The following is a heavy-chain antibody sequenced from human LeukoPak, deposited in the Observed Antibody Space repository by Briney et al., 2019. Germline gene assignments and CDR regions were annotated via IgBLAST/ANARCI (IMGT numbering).Heavy chain of an antibody. J-gene: IGHJ3*02. CDR3: AGPYCGGDCYHDAFDI. D-gene: IGHD2-21*02. Sequence: GGSLRLSCAASGFTFSDYYMNWIRPAPGKGLEWVSYISSSGSTIYYADSVKGRFTISRDNAKNSLYLEMNSLRAEDTAVYYCAGPYCGGDCYHDAFDIWGQGTMVTVSS. CDR1: GFTFSDYY. CDR2: ISSSGSTI. V-gene: IGHV3-11*01.